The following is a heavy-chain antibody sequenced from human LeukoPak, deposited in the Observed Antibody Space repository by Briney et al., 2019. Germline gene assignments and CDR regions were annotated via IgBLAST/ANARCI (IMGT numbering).Heavy chain of an antibody. V-gene: IGHV4-31*03. Sequence: PSQTLSLTCTVSGGSISIGGYYWSWIRQHPGKGLEWIGYIYYNGNTYYNPSLKSRLTISGDTSENQFSLKLSSVTAADTAVYYRVRNFDSYNAFDIWGQGTMVTVSS. D-gene: IGHD3-22*01. J-gene: IGHJ3*02. CDR2: IYYNGNT. CDR1: GGSISIGGYY. CDR3: VRNFDSYNAFDI.